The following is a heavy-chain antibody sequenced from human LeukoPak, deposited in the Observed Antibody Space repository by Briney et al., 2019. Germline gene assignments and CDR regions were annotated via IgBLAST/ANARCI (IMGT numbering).Heavy chain of an antibody. Sequence: DGSLRLSCAASGFTFDDFAMHWVRQAPGKGLEWLSGISWNSGSIAYADSVEGRFTISRDNAKNSLYLQMNSLRTEDMALYYCATSPGGYYDSSGYFDYWGQGTLVTVSS. CDR1: GFTFDDFA. J-gene: IGHJ4*02. V-gene: IGHV3-9*03. D-gene: IGHD3-22*01. CDR2: ISWNSGSI. CDR3: ATSPGGYYDSSGYFDY.